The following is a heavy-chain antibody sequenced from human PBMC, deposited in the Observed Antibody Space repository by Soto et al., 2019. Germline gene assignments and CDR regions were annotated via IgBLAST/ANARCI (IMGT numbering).Heavy chain of an antibody. J-gene: IGHJ1*01. D-gene: IGHD2-21*02. CDR1: GYSFTSYW. CDR2: IYPGDSDT. V-gene: IGHV5-51*01. CDR3: ARQSYCGGDCDSPEYFQH. Sequence: EVQLVQSGAEVKKPGESLKISCKGSGYSFTSYWIGWVRQMPGKGLEWMGIIYPGDSDTRYSPSFQGQVTISADKSISTAYLQWSSLKASDTAMYYCARQSYCGGDCDSPEYFQHWGQGTLVTVSS.